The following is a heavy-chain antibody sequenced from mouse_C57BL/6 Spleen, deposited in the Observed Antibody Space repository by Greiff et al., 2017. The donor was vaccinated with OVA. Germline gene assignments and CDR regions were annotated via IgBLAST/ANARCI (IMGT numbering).Heavy chain of an antibody. Sequence: QVQLQQPGAELVKPGASVKMSCKASGYTFTSYWITWVKQRPGQGLEWIGDIYPGSGSTNYNEKFKSKATLTVDTSSSTAYMQLSRLTSEDSAVYYWAREGPTTVVATRFAYWGQGTLVTVSA. J-gene: IGHJ3*01. CDR1: GYTFTSYW. CDR2: IYPGSGST. D-gene: IGHD1-1*01. CDR3: AREGPTTVVATRFAY. V-gene: IGHV1-55*01.